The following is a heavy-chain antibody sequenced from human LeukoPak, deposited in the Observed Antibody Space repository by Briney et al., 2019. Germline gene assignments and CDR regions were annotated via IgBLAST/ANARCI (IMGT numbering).Heavy chain of an antibody. D-gene: IGHD4-17*01. CDR3: ARVACGDRY. J-gene: IGHJ4*02. CDR2: IQEDGSAQ. V-gene: IGHV3-7*01. Sequence: GGSLRLSCAASGFTFSNYWMSWVRQAPGKGLEWVGNIQEDGSAQYYVDSVKGRFTISRDNAKNSLYLQMNSLRVDDTAVYYCARVACGDRYWGQGTLVTVSS. CDR1: GFTFSNYW.